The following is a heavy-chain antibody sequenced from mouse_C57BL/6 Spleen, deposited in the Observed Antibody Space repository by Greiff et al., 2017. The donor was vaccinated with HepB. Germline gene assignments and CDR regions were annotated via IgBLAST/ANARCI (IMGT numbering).Heavy chain of an antibody. CDR3: ARDRIYYDYDGGFFAY. Sequence: DVKLVESGGGLVKPGGSLKLSCAASGFTFSSYAMSWVRQTPEKRLEWVATISDGGSYTYYPDNVKGRFTISRDNAKNNLYLQMSHLKSEDTAMYYCARDRIYYDYDGGFFAYWGQGTLVTVSA. V-gene: IGHV5-4*01. CDR2: ISDGGSYT. D-gene: IGHD2-4*01. J-gene: IGHJ3*01. CDR1: GFTFSSYA.